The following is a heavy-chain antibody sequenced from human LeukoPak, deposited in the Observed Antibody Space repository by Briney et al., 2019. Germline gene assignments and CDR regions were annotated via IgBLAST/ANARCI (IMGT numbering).Heavy chain of an antibody. V-gene: IGHV3-30*18. CDR3: AKGYYDRSNLFDY. D-gene: IGHD3-22*01. Sequence: PGGSLRLSCAASGFTFIPYDMHWVRQAPGKGLEWVAVISSDGSNTHYADSVKGRFTISRDNSKNTLYLQMNSLRAEDTAVYYCAKGYYDRSNLFDYWGQGTLVTVSS. J-gene: IGHJ4*02. CDR1: GFTFIPYD. CDR2: ISSDGSNT.